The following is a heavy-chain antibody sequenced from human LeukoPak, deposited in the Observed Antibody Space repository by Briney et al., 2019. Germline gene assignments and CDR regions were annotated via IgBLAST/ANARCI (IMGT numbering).Heavy chain of an antibody. V-gene: IGHV4-61*02. CDR3: ASDHSGWLGLGY. CDR2: IYAGGRS. J-gene: IGHJ4*02. Sequence: SETLSLTCTVSNVSISSGSHYWNWIRQPAGKGLEWIGRIYAGGRSNYNPSLRSRVTISIDTSKNQFSLRLSSVTATDTGVYYCASDHSGWLGLGYWGQGTLVSVSS. CDR1: NVSISSGSHY. D-gene: IGHD6-19*01.